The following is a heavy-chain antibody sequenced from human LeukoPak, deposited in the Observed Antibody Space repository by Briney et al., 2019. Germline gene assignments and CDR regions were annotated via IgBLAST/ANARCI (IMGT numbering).Heavy chain of an antibody. D-gene: IGHD4-17*01. CDR2: IRYDGSNK. CDR1: GFTFSSYG. J-gene: IGHJ4*02. Sequence: GGSLGLSCAASGFTFSSYGMHWVRQAPGKGLEWVAFIRYDGSNKYYADSVKGRFTISRDNSKNTLYLQMNSLRAEDTAVYYCAKDGAYGDYEDYWGQGTLVTVSS. V-gene: IGHV3-30*02. CDR3: AKDGAYGDYEDY.